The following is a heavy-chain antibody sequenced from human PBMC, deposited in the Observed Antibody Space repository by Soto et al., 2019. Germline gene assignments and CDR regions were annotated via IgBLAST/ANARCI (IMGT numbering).Heavy chain of an antibody. V-gene: IGHV1-3*01. J-gene: IGHJ4*02. CDR1: GYTFTSYA. CDR2: INAGNGNT. Sequence: ASVKVSCKASGYTFTSYAMHWVRQAPGQRLEWMGWINAGNGNTKYSQKFQGRVTITRDTSASTAYMELSSLRSEDTAVYYCARVRQRRVIVSHYFDYWGQGTLVTVYS. CDR3: ARVRQRRVIVSHYFDY. D-gene: IGHD1-26*01.